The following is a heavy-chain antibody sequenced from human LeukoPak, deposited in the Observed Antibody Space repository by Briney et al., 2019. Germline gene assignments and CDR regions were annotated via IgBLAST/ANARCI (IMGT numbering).Heavy chain of an antibody. CDR3: ATDRSLIGHHHYDH. V-gene: IGHV1-24*01. J-gene: IGHJ4*02. Sequence: ASAKVSCKVSAYTLTELSMHWVRHALGKRREWMGGFDPEDGETIYAQKFQGRVIMTEDTSTDTAYMELSSLRSEDTAVYYCATDRSLIGHHHYDHWGQGTLVTVSS. CDR2: FDPEDGET. D-gene: IGHD2-8*01. CDR1: AYTLTELS.